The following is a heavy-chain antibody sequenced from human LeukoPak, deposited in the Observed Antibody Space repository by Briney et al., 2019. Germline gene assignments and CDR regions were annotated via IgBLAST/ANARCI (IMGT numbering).Heavy chain of an antibody. CDR2: IKQDGSET. CDR3: AKDLLGYCSSTSCYRGFDY. D-gene: IGHD2-2*02. CDR1: GFTFSNYW. J-gene: IGHJ4*02. Sequence: PGGSLRLSCAASGFTFSNYWMSWVRQAPGKGLEWVANIKQDGSETYYVDSVKGRFIISRDNAKNSLYLQMNSLRGEDTAVYYCAKDLLGYCSSTSCYRGFDYWGQGTLVTVSS. V-gene: IGHV3-7*01.